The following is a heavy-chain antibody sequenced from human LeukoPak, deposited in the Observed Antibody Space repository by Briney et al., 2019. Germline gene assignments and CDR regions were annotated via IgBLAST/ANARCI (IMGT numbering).Heavy chain of an antibody. CDR1: GYTFTSYA. CDR2: INAGNGNT. V-gene: IGHV1-3*01. D-gene: IGHD2-2*02. Sequence: ASVTVSCKASGYTFTSYAMHWVRQAPGQRLEWMGWINAGNGNTKYSQKFQGRVTITRDTSASTAYMELSSLRSEDTAVYYCARDAYCSSTSCYTDDAFDIWGQGTMVTVSS. CDR3: ARDAYCSSTSCYTDDAFDI. J-gene: IGHJ3*02.